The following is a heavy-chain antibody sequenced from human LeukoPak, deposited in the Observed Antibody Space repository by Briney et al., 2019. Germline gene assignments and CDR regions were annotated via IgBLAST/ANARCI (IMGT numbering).Heavy chain of an antibody. CDR3: ARVVPAGGYYYYYYMDV. CDR1: GFTFSSYA. V-gene: IGHV3-64*01. Sequence: GGSLRLSCAASGFTFSSYAMHWVRQAPGKGLEYVSAISSNGGSTYYANSVKGRFTISRDNSKNTLYLQMGSLRAEDMAVYCCARVVPAGGYYYYYYMDVWGKGTTVTVSS. D-gene: IGHD2-2*01. CDR2: ISSNGGST. J-gene: IGHJ6*03.